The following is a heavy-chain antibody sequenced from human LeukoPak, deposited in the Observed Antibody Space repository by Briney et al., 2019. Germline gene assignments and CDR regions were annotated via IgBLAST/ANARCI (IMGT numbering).Heavy chain of an antibody. Sequence: GGSLRLSCAASGFTFSSYAMHWVRQAPGKGLEWVAVISYDGSNKYYADSVKGRFTISRDNSKNTLYLQMNSLRAEDTAVYYCARDGGGGSYPGGYYYMDVWGKGTTVTVSS. CDR1: GFTFSSYA. V-gene: IGHV3-30-3*01. D-gene: IGHD1-26*01. CDR3: ARDGGGGSYPGGYYYMDV. CDR2: ISYDGSNK. J-gene: IGHJ6*03.